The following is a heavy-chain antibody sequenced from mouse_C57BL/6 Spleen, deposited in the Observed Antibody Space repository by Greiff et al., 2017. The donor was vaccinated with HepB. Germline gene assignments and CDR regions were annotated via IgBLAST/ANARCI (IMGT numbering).Heavy chain of an antibody. V-gene: IGHV5-17*01. Sequence: DVMLVESGGGLVKPGGSLKLSCAASGFTFSDYGMHWVRQAPEKGLEWVAYISSGSSTIYYADTVKGRFTISRDNAKNTLFLQMTSLRSEDTAMYYCARDYSNYAYYFDYWGQGTTLTVSS. CDR1: GFTFSDYG. CDR3: ARDYSNYAYYFDY. J-gene: IGHJ2*01. CDR2: ISSGSSTI. D-gene: IGHD2-5*01.